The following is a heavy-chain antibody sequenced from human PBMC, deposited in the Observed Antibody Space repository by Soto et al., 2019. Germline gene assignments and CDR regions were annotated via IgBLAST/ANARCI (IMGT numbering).Heavy chain of an antibody. J-gene: IGHJ4*02. D-gene: IGHD2-8*01. CDR2: ISAYNGNT. CDR3: ARQYCTNGVCYGFDY. Sequence: ASVKVSCKASGYTFTSYGISWVRQAPGQGLEWMGWISAYNGNTNYAQKLQGRVTMTTDTSASTAYMELRSLRSDDTAVYYCARQYCTNGVCYGFDYRGKRTMVTVSS. V-gene: IGHV1-18*04. CDR1: GYTFTSYG.